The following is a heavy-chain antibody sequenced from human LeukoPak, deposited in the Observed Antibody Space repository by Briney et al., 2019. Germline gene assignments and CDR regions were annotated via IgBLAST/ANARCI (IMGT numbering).Heavy chain of an antibody. CDR3: VRHQRIERMRYFDL. Sequence: GESLKISCKGSGFSFTNYWIAWVRQMPGKGLEWMGIIYPTDSTTRYSPSFQGQVTISADKSINTAYLQWSSLKASDTAMYYCVRHQRIERMRYFDLWGRGTLVTVSS. J-gene: IGHJ2*01. V-gene: IGHV5-51*01. D-gene: IGHD1-1*01. CDR2: IYPTDSTT. CDR1: GFSFTNYW.